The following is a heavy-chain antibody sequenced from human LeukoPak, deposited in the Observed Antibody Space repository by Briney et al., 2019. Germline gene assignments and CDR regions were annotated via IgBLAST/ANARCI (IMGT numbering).Heavy chain of an antibody. Sequence: SETLSLTCAVYGGSFSGYYWSWLRQPPGKGLEWIGEINHSGSTNYNPSLKSRVTISVDTSKNQFSLKLSSVTAADTAVYYCARGGGSSGADYFDYWGQGTLVTVSS. D-gene: IGHD6-19*01. V-gene: IGHV4-34*01. CDR2: INHSGST. J-gene: IGHJ4*02. CDR3: ARGGGSSGADYFDY. CDR1: GGSFSGYY.